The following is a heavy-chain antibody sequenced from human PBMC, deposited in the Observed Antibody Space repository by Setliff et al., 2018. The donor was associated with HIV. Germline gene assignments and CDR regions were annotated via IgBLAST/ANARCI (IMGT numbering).Heavy chain of an antibody. CDR3: AKVDNGHCLSNSCRDFDY. V-gene: IGHV3-23*01. CDR2: ISPTGTGT. CDR1: GITFSGYS. D-gene: IGHD2-2*03. J-gene: IGHJ4*02. Sequence: GGSLRLSCAASGITFSGYSMSWVRQTPGKGLEWVSAISPTGTGTYYADSVRGRFTISRDNSKNTLYLQMNSLRPEDTAVYYCAKVDNGHCLSNSCRDFDYWGQGTLVTVSS.